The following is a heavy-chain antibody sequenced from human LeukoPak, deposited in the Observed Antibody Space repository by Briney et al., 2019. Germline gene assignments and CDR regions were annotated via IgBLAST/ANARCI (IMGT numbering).Heavy chain of an antibody. CDR2: IFNDGIT. CDR3: ARVLSGSLDY. CDR1: GLTVSSEY. V-gene: IGHV3-53*01. J-gene: IGHJ4*02. D-gene: IGHD1-26*01. Sequence: GGSLRLSCAASGLTVSSEYMSWVRQAPGQGLEWVSVIFNDGITYYADSVKGRFTISRDNSENTLFLHMDSLRAADTAVYFCARVLSGSLDYWGQGTLVTVSS.